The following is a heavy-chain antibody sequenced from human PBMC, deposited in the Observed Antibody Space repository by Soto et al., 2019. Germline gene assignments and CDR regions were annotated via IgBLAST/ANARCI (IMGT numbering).Heavy chain of an antibody. V-gene: IGHV1-18*01. CDR3: ARQTPWVDDGLSYYGLDV. Sequence: QVQLLQYGPEVKKPGASVKVSCRASGYSFADFGLTWVRQAPGQGLQWMGWISGFNGNANYAQHRQGRLTLTKDTSTPTAFMEMRTLTYDDTDVYYCARQTPWVDDGLSYYGLDVWGQRNTLTVSS. D-gene: IGHD1-26*01. J-gene: IGHJ6*02. CDR1: GYSFADFG. CDR2: ISGFNGNA.